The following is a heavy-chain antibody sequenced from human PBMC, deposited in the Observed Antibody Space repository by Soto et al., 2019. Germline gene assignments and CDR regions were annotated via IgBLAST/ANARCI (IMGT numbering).Heavy chain of an antibody. CDR3: ARFLFRTDYYGSGSYYNGDYFDY. V-gene: IGHV4-59*01. CDR2: IYYSGST. CDR1: GGSISSYY. J-gene: IGHJ4*02. D-gene: IGHD3-10*01. Sequence: PSETLSLTCTVSGGSISSYYWSWIRQPPGKGLEWIGYIYYSGSTNYNPSLKSRVTISVDTSKNQFSLKLSSVTAADTAVYYCARFLFRTDYYGSGSYYNGDYFDYWGQGTLVTVSS.